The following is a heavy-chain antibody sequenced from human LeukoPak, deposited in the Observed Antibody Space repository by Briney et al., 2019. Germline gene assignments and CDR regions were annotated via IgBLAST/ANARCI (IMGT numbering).Heavy chain of an antibody. Sequence: GASVKVSCKASGYTVTSYGISWVRQAPGQGLEWMGWISAYNGNTNYAQKLQGRVTMTTDTSTSTAYMELRSLRSDDTAVYYCARVGYKAVAGTGTYYFDYWGQGTLVTVSS. D-gene: IGHD6-19*01. V-gene: IGHV1-18*01. CDR2: ISAYNGNT. CDR3: ARVGYKAVAGTGTYYFDY. CDR1: GYTVTSYG. J-gene: IGHJ4*02.